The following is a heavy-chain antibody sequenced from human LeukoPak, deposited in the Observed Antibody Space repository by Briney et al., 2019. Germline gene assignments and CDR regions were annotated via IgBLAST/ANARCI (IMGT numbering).Heavy chain of an antibody. D-gene: IGHD4-17*01. V-gene: IGHV3-11*01. J-gene: IGHJ4*02. CDR3: ARGYGGNFDY. CDR2: ISTSGDTI. Sequence: PGGSLRLSCAVSGLRFRDYYMSWIRQTPGKGLEWISYISTSGDTIYDADSVEGRFTISRDSDKDLLYLQMNSLRGEDTAIYYCARGYGGNFDYWGQGTLVTVST. CDR1: GLRFRDYY.